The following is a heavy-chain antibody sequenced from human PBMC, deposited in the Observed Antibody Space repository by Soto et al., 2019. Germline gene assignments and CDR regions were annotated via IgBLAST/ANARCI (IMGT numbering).Heavy chain of an antibody. D-gene: IGHD3-10*01. CDR2: IGGSGGAT. CDR3: AKALWFGESSHYFDY. J-gene: IGHJ4*02. V-gene: IGHV3-23*01. Sequence: LRLSCVGSGFGFDSFAMSWVRQAPGKGLEWVSGIGGSGGATVYADSVKGRFTISRDNSRNTLYLQMNFLRGGDTAVYYCAKALWFGESSHYFDYWGQGTLVTVSS. CDR1: GFGFDSFA.